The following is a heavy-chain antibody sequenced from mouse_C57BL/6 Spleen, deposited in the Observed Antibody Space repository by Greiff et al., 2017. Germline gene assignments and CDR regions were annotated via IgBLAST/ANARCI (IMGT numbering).Heavy chain of an antibody. D-gene: IGHD1-1*01. Sequence: QVQLQQPGAELVKPGASVKMSCKASGYTFTSYWITWVKQRPGQGLEWLGDIYPGSGSANYNEKFKSKATLTVDTSSSTAYMQLSRLTSEDSAVYYCARNYYGSRGYFGVWGTGTTVTVSS. CDR3: ARNYYGSRGYFGV. J-gene: IGHJ1*03. V-gene: IGHV1-55*01. CDR1: GYTFTSYW. CDR2: IYPGSGSA.